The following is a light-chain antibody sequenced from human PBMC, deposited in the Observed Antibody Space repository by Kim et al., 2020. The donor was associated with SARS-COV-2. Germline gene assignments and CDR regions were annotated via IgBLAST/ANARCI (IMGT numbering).Light chain of an antibody. CDR3: CSYAGSYTYV. V-gene: IGLV2-11*01. Sequence: QSALTQPRSVSGSPGQSVNISCTGTSSDVGGYNYVSWYQQHPGKAPKLMIYDVSKRPSGVPDRFSGSKFGNTASLTISGLQAEDEADYYCCSYAGSYTYVFGTGTKVTVL. J-gene: IGLJ1*01. CDR1: SSDVGGYNY. CDR2: DVS.